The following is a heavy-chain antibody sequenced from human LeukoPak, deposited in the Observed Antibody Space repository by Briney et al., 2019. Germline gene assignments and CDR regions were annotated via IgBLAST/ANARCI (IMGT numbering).Heavy chain of an antibody. V-gene: IGHV3-21*01. CDR1: GFTFGSYT. Sequence: GGSLRLSCAASGFTFGSYTMNWARQAPGKGLEWVSSISSSSSYIYYADSVKGRFTISRDNAKNSLYLQMNSLRAEDTAVYYCAWREGFDYWGQGTLVTVSS. CDR3: AWREGFDY. CDR2: ISSSSSYI. J-gene: IGHJ4*02.